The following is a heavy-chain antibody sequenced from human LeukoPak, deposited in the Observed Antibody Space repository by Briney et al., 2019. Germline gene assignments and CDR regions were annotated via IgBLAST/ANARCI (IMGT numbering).Heavy chain of an antibody. CDR3: ARDHEGFDY. CDR2: IYPRDGST. CDR1: GYTFTGYY. V-gene: IGHV1-46*01. J-gene: IGHJ4*02. Sequence: ASVKVSCKASGYTFTGYYIHWVRQAPGQGLEWMGMIYPRDGSTSYAQKFQGRVTVTRDTSTSTVHMELSGLRSEDTAVYYCARDHEGFDYWGQGTLVTVSS.